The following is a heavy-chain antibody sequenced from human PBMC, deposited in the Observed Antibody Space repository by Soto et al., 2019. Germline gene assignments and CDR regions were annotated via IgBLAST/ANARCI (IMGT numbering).Heavy chain of an antibody. CDR3: ARVRVIRGVIPSHFGL. Sequence: QGQLVQSGAEVKKPGASVKVSCTASGNTFTNFGVTWVRQAPGQGLEWMGWISAYTDDPNYAQKFQGRVTMTIDTSTSTAYLDLRSLTSDDTAVYYCARVRVIRGVIPSHFGLWGQGTLVTVSS. J-gene: IGHJ4*02. V-gene: IGHV1-18*01. CDR1: GNTFTNFG. CDR2: ISAYTDDP. D-gene: IGHD3-10*01.